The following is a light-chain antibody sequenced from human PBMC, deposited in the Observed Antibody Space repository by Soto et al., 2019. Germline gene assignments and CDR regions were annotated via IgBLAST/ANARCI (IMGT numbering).Light chain of an antibody. V-gene: IGLV2-14*01. J-gene: IGLJ1*01. Sequence: SVLTQPASVSGSPGQSITISFTGTSSDVGYYNYVSWYQQHAGKAPKLMIYEVSNRPSGVSNRFSGSKSGNTASLTISGLQAEDEADYYCCSYTSSSTYVFGTGTKVTVL. CDR3: CSYTSSSTYV. CDR1: SSDVGYYNY. CDR2: EVS.